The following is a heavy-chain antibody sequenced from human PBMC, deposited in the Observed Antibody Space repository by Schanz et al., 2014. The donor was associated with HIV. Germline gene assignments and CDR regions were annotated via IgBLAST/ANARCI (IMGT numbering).Heavy chain of an antibody. Sequence: QVQLVQSGAEVKKPGSSVKVSCKASGYSFSSYGLSWVRQAPGQGLEWMGWINPNSGSTIYAQKFQGRVTMTRDSSITTAYMEVRRLKSDDTAVYYCARDMETDTADVSPIAYRGQGTLVTVSS. CDR2: INPNSGST. D-gene: IGHD1-1*01. CDR1: GYSFSSYG. CDR3: ARDMETDTADVSPIAY. J-gene: IGHJ4*02. V-gene: IGHV1-2*02.